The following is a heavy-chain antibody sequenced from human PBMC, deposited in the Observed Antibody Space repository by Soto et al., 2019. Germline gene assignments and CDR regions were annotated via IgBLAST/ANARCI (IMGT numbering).Heavy chain of an antibody. D-gene: IGHD1-26*01. CDR3: AREETRELRGHDAFDI. CDR2: IWDDGSNK. V-gene: IGHV3-33*01. J-gene: IGHJ3*02. CDR1: GFTFSSYG. Sequence: QVQLVESGGGVVQPGRSLRLSCAASGFTFSSYGMHWVRQAPGKGLEWVAVIWDDGSNKYYADSVKGRFTISRDNSKNTLYLQMNSLRAEDTAVYYCAREETRELRGHDAFDIWGQGTMVTVSS.